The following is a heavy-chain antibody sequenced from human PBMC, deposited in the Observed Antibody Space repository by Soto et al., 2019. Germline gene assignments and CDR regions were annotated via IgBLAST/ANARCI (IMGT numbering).Heavy chain of an antibody. J-gene: IGHJ6*02. CDR3: ARGGSGSSWGPDYYYYGMDV. Sequence: QVQLQESGPGLVKPSETLSLTCTVSGGSISSYYWSWIRQPPGKGLEWIGDIYYSGSTNYNPSLKSRVTIAVDTSKNQLSLKRSSVTAADTAVYYCARGGSGSSWGPDYYYYGMDVWGQGTTVTVSS. V-gene: IGHV4-59*01. CDR2: IYYSGST. CDR1: GGSISSYY. D-gene: IGHD1-26*01.